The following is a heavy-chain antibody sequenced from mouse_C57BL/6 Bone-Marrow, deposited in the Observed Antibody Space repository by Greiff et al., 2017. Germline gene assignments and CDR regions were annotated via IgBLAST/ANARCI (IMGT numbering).Heavy chain of an antibody. CDR1: GFTFSDYY. Sequence: EVKLMESGGGLVQPGGSLKLSCAASGFTFSDYYMYWGRQTPEKRLEWVAYISNGGGSTYYPDTVKGRFTISRDNAKNTLYLQMSRLKSEDTAMYYCARHRAMDYWGQGTSVTVSS. V-gene: IGHV5-12*01. CDR2: ISNGGGST. J-gene: IGHJ4*01. CDR3: ARHRAMDY.